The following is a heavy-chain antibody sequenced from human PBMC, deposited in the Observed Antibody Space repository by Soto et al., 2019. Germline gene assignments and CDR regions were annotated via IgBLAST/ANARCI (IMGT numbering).Heavy chain of an antibody. V-gene: IGHV4-30-2*01. Sequence: QLQLQESGSGLVKPSQTLSLTCAVSGGSISSGGYSWSWIRQPPGKGLEWIGYIYHSGSTYYNPSLKSRVNISVDRSKNQFSLKLSSVTAEDTAVYYCARVGDSFDQAFDIWGQGTMVTVSS. CDR1: GGSISSGGYS. CDR2: IYHSGST. J-gene: IGHJ3*02. CDR3: ARVGDSFDQAFDI. D-gene: IGHD5-18*01.